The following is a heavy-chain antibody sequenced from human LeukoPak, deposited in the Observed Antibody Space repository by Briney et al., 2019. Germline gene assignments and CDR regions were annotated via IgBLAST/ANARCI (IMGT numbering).Heavy chain of an antibody. J-gene: IGHJ4*02. CDR2: ISSSSSYI. CDR1: GFTFSSYS. D-gene: IGHD3-22*01. CDR3: ARGYYDNSGYYFPFDF. Sequence: GGSLRLSCAASGFTFSSYSMNWVRQAPGKGLEWVSSISSSSSYIYYADSVKGRFTISRDNAKNSLYLQMNSLRAEDTAVYYCARGYYDNSGYYFPFDFWGQGTLVTVSS. V-gene: IGHV3-21*01.